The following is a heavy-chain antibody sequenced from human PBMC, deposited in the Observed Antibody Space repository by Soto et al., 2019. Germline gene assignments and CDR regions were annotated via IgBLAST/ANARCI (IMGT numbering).Heavy chain of an antibody. J-gene: IGHJ3*02. CDR1: GGTFSSNA. D-gene: IGHD1-26*01. Sequence: SVKVSCKASGGTFSSNAISWVRQAPGQGLEWMGGIIPMFGTANHAQKFQGRVTITADESTSTAYMDLSSLRSEDTAVYYCASHPQTYSGNHDAFDIWGQGTMVTVSS. CDR2: IIPMFGTA. V-gene: IGHV1-69*13. CDR3: ASHPQTYSGNHDAFDI.